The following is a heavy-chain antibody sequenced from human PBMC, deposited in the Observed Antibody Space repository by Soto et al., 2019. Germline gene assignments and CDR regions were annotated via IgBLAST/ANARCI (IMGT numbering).Heavy chain of an antibody. V-gene: IGHV4-34*01. CDR2: ITHGGST. D-gene: IGHD7-27*01. Sequence: PSETLSLTCGVYGGSFSAYSWTWLRQSPGKGLEWMGEITHGGSTDYNPALKSRLVMSVDTSKNQLSLRVTSVTAADAAVYFCARARFELWSHIYYGLDVWGQGTTVTVSS. J-gene: IGHJ6*02. CDR3: ARARFELWSHIYYGLDV. CDR1: GGSFSAYS.